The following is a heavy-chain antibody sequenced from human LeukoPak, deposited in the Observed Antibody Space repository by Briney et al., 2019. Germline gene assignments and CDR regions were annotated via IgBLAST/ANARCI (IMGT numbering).Heavy chain of an antibody. CDR1: GFTFSSYA. Sequence: GGSLRLSCAASGFTFSSYAMSWVRQAPGKGLEWVSSISSSSSYIYYADSVKGRFTISRDNAKNSLYLQMNSLRAEDTAVYYCARGMYGDPNNDAFDIWGQGTTVTVSS. D-gene: IGHD4-17*01. CDR3: ARGMYGDPNNDAFDI. CDR2: ISSSSSYI. V-gene: IGHV3-21*01. J-gene: IGHJ3*02.